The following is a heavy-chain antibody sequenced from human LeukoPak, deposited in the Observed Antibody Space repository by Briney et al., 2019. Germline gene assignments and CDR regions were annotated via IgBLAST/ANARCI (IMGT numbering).Heavy chain of an antibody. D-gene: IGHD1-1*01. CDR2: INPNSGGT. CDR1: GYTFTGYY. J-gene: IGHJ6*03. CDR3: ARGAKRTGAHYYYMDV. V-gene: IGHV1-2*02. Sequence: ASVTVSCTASGYTFTGYYMHWVRQAPGQGLEWMGWINPNSGGTNYAQKFQGRVTMTRDTSISTAYMELSSLRSDDTAVYYCARGAKRTGAHYYYMDVWGKGTTVTISS.